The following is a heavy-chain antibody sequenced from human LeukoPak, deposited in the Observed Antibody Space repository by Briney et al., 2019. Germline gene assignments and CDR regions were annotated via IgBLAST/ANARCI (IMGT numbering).Heavy chain of an antibody. Sequence: GRSLRLSCAASGFTFSSYGMHWVRQAPGKGLEWVAVISYDGSNKYYADSVKGRFTISRDNSKNTLYLQMNSLRAEDTAVYYCAKDPLRTAMDYYYYGVDVWGQGTTVTVSS. CDR2: ISYDGSNK. CDR1: GFTFSSYG. CDR3: AKDPLRTAMDYYYYGVDV. V-gene: IGHV3-30*18. J-gene: IGHJ6*02. D-gene: IGHD5-18*01.